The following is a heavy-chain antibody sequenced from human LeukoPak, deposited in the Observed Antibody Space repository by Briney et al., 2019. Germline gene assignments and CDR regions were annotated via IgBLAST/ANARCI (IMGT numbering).Heavy chain of an antibody. J-gene: IGHJ4*02. CDR1: GFTFSTYW. CDR3: ARGQYTDGLSY. Sequence: PGGSLRLSCAASGFTFSTYWTTWVRQAPGKGLEWVAIVKPDGSEKYYVDSVKGRFTISRDNAENSLFLQMNGLRPEDTAVFYCARGQYTDGLSYWGQGTLVTVSS. V-gene: IGHV3-7*03. CDR2: VKPDGSEK. D-gene: IGHD5-24*01.